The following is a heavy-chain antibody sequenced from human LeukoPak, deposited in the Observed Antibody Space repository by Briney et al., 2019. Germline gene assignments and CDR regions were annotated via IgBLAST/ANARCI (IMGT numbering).Heavy chain of an antibody. CDR3: VRQRVGIYYFDY. CDR1: GYSITSAYF. D-gene: IGHD6-25*01. V-gene: IGHV4-38-2*02. J-gene: IGHJ4*02. Sequence: SETLSLTCSVSGYSITSAYFWGWIRQPPGKGLDWIGSIYHSGSTYYNPSLRRRATISADTSKHKGSLKMTSVTAEDTAVYYCVRQRVGIYYFDYWGQGTLVAVSS. CDR2: IYHSGST.